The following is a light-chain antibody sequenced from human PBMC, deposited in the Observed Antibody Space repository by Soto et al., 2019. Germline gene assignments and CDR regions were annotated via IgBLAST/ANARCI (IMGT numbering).Light chain of an antibody. J-gene: IGKJ2*01. V-gene: IGKV3-15*01. Sequence: EIVMTQSPATLSVSPGERATLSCRASQSVSSNLAWYQQKPGQAPRLLIYGASTRATGIPARFSGSGSGTEFTLTISSLQSEDFATYYCLQTYNTPHTFGRGTRLEVK. CDR2: GAS. CDR1: QSVSSN. CDR3: LQTYNTPHT.